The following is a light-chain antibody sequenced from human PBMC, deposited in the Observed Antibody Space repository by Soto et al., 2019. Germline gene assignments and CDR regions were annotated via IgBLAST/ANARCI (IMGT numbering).Light chain of an antibody. CDR2: EVS. CDR1: SSDVGSNNR. J-gene: IGLJ1*01. Sequence: QSALTQPPSVSGSPGQSFTISCTGTSSDVGSNNRVSWYQQTPGTAPKLMIYEVSNRPSGRPARFYGSKSGNKASLTISGLQAEEEADYYCRYYTTSSTYVFGTGTKLAVL. V-gene: IGLV2-18*01. CDR3: RYYTTSSTYV.